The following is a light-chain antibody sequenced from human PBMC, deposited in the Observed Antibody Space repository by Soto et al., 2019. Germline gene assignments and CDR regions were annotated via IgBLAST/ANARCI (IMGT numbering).Light chain of an antibody. CDR3: QQRDIWPPLT. V-gene: IGKV3-11*01. CDR1: QSVGIY. J-gene: IGKJ4*01. Sequence: VLTQSPVTLSLSPGETATLFCKASQSVGIYLGWFQQKPGQAPRVLIYDATNRAGGVPDRFSGSGSGTGFTLTISSLEAEDSAVYYCQQRDIWPPLTFGGGTKLEIK. CDR2: DAT.